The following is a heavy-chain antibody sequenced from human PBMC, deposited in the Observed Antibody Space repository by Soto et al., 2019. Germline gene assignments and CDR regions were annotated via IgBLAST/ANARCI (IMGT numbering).Heavy chain of an antibody. J-gene: IGHJ6*02. V-gene: IGHV4-34*01. CDR3: ARDRFYYGMDV. Sequence: SETLSLTCAVYGGSFSGYYWSWIRQLPGKGLEWIGEINHSGSTNYNPSLKSRVTISVDTSKNQFSLKLSSVTAADTAVYYCARDRFYYGMDVWGQGTTVTVS. D-gene: IGHD3-3*01. CDR1: GGSFSGYY. CDR2: INHSGST.